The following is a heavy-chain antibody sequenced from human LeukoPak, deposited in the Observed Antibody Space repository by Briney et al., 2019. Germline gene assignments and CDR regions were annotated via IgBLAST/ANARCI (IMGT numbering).Heavy chain of an antibody. V-gene: IGHV4-59*08. CDR2: TYYGGST. D-gene: IGHD3-10*01. CDR1: GGSISSYY. Sequence: SLETLSLTCTGSGGSISSYYWSWIRQPPGKGLEWIGYTYYGGSTNYNPSLKSRVTISVDASRNQFSLKLSSVTAADTAVYYCARHAYYGSGSYRFDFEYWGQGILVTVSS. J-gene: IGHJ4*02. CDR3: ARHAYYGSGSYRFDFEY.